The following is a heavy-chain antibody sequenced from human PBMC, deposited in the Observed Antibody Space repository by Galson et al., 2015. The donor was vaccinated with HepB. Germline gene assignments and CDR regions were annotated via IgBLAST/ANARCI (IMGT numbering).Heavy chain of an antibody. CDR3: AKDYGSGTYSSVFDY. CDR1: GFTFSNYG. V-gene: IGHV3-30*18. Sequence: SLRLSCAASGFTFSNYGIHWVRQAPGKGLEWVAIISYDGNNKYYADSVKGRFIIFRDNSKNTLYLQMNSLRPEDTAMYYCAKDYGSGTYSSVFDYWGQGTLVTVSS. D-gene: IGHD3-10*01. CDR2: ISYDGNNK. J-gene: IGHJ4*02.